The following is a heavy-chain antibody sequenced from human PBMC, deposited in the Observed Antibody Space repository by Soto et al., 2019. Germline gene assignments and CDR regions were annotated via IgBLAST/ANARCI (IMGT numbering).Heavy chain of an antibody. CDR1: GGSISSPSYY. CDR2: IYYSGIT. V-gene: IGHV4-39*01. Sequence: QLQLQESGPGLVKPSENLSLTCSVSGGSISSPSYYWGWIRQPPGKGLEWIGSIYYSGITYYNPSLKSRVTIFLDTSRNQFSLKVNSVTAADTAVYFCARLPGITTLRRDYWGQGTLVTVSS. D-gene: IGHD1-1*01. CDR3: ARLPGITTLRRDY. J-gene: IGHJ4*02.